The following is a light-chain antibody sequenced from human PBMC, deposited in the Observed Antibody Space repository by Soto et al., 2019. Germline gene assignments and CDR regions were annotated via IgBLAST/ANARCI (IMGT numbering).Light chain of an antibody. CDR2: EVS. CDR1: SSDVGSYNL. Sequence: QSVLTQPASVSGSPGQSITISCTGTSSDVGSYNLVSWYQQHPGKAPKLMIYEVSKRPSGVSNRFSGSKSGNTASLAISLLQAEDEADYYCCSYAGSSTYVFGTG. J-gene: IGLJ1*01. V-gene: IGLV2-23*02. CDR3: CSYAGSSTYV.